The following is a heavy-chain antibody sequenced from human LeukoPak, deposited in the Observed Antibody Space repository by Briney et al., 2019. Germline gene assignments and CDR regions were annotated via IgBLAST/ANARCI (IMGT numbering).Heavy chain of an antibody. J-gene: IGHJ4*02. CDR1: GGSFSGYY. V-gene: IGHV4-34*01. Sequence: SETLSLTCAVYGGSFSGYYWSWIRQPPGKGLEWIGEINHSGSTSYNPSLKSRVTISVDTSKNQFSLKLSSVTAADTAVYYCARGRLRRDIVVVPAADLYYFDYWGQGTLVTVSS. CDR2: INHSGST. D-gene: IGHD2-2*01. CDR3: ARGRLRRDIVVVPAADLYYFDY.